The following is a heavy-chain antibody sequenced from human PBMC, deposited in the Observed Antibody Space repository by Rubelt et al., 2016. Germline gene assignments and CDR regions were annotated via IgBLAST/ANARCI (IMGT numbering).Heavy chain of an antibody. J-gene: IGHJ4*02. Sequence: QLQLQESGPGLVKPSETLSPTCTVSGGSISSSSYYWGWIRQPPGKGLEWIGSIYYSGSTYYNQSLKSPVTTSVDTSKNQFSLELRSVTAACTAVYYCASRGRYYGSGSYPPRTGIVDYWGQGTLVTVSS. CDR1: GGSISSSSYY. CDR3: ASRGRYYGSGSYPPRTGIVDY. V-gene: IGHV4-39*07. D-gene: IGHD3-10*01. CDR2: IYYSGST.